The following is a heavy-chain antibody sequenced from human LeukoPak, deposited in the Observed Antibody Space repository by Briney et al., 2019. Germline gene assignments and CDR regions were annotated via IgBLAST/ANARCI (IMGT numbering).Heavy chain of an antibody. Sequence: PGGSLRLSCLTSGFTFSTNAMSWVRQAPGKGLEWISGISGSGASTYYADSVTGRFTISRDNSKNTLYLQMNSLRAEDTAVYYCAKDRRGYSYGYIDYWGQGTLVTVSS. V-gene: IGHV3-23*01. J-gene: IGHJ4*02. D-gene: IGHD5-18*01. CDR2: ISGSGAST. CDR1: GFTFSTNA. CDR3: AKDRRGYSYGYIDY.